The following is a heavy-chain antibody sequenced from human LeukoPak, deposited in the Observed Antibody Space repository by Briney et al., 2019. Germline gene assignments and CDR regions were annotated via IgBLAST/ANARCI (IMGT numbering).Heavy chain of an antibody. D-gene: IGHD6-19*01. V-gene: IGHV1-8*02. J-gene: IGHJ4*02. CDR2: MNPNSGNT. CDR3: ASGDSSGWFY. Sequence: ASVKVSCKASGDNFANFYIHWVRQAPGQGLEWMGWMNPNSGNTGYAQKFQGRVTMTRNTSISTAYMELSSLRSEDTAVYYCASGDSSGWFYWGQGTLVTVSS. CDR1: GDNFANFY.